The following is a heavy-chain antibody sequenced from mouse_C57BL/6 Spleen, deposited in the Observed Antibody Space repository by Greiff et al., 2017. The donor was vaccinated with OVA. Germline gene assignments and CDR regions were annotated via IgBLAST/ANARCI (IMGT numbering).Heavy chain of an antibody. Sequence: VQLQQSGPELVKPGASVKISCKASGYAFSSSWMNWVKQRPGKGLEWIGRIYPGDGDTNYNGKFKGKATLTADKSSSTAYMQLSSLTSEDSAVYFCAREAYDYLDYWGQGTTLTVSS. CDR2: IYPGDGDT. CDR3: AREAYDYLDY. J-gene: IGHJ2*01. D-gene: IGHD6-5*01. V-gene: IGHV1-82*01. CDR1: GYAFSSSW.